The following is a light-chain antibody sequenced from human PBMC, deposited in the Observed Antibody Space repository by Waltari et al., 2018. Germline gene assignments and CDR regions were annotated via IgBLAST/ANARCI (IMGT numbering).Light chain of an antibody. Sequence: DIVMTQSPLSLPVTPGEPASISCRSRQSLLHRDGYNYLDWYVQKPGQSPQLLIYLGSDRASGVPDRFSGSGSGTDFTLKISRVKAEDVGVYYCMQALQTPYTFGRGAKLEIK. V-gene: IGKV2-28*01. CDR2: LGS. CDR3: MQALQTPYT. CDR1: QSLLHRDGYNY. J-gene: IGKJ2*01.